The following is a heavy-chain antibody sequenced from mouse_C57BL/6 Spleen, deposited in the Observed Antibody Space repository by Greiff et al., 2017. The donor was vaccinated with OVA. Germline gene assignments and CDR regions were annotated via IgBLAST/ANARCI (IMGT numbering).Heavy chain of an antibody. CDR3: ARGDYYGSSYGGGCFDY. CDR1: GYTFTSYW. V-gene: IGHV1-69*01. J-gene: IGHJ2*01. D-gene: IGHD1-1*01. CDR2: IDPSDSYT. Sequence: QVQLQQPGAELVMPGASVKLSCKASGYTFTSYWMHWVKQRPGQGLEWIGEIDPSDSYTNYTQKFKGQSTLTVDKSSSTAYMQLSSLTSEDSAVYYCARGDYYGSSYGGGCFDYWGQGTTLTVSS.